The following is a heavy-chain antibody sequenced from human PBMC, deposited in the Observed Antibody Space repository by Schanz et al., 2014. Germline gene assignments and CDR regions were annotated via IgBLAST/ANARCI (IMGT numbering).Heavy chain of an antibody. J-gene: IGHJ3*02. CDR1: GASVSSFY. CDR3: ARVVLGGDAFDI. V-gene: IGHV4-4*07. CDR2: VYATGRT. Sequence: QVQLQESGPGLVKPSETLSLTCAVSGASVSSFYWSWIRQPAGKGLEWIGHVYATGRTKYNPSLKSRVTMSVDTSKKQLSLKLRSVSAADTAVYYCARVVLGGDAFDIWGQGTMVTVSS. D-gene: IGHD3-10*01.